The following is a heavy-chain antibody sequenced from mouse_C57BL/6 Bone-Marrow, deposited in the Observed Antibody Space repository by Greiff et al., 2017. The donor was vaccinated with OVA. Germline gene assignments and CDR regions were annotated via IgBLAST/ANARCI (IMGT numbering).Heavy chain of an antibody. V-gene: IGHV1-64*01. D-gene: IGHD1-1*01. CDR1: GYTFTSYW. CDR3: ARTQYYGSSYDWYFDV. J-gene: IGHJ1*03. CDR2: ILPNSGST. Sequence: QVQLQQPGTELVKPGASVKLSCKASGYTFTSYWMHWVKQRPGQGLEWIGMILPNSGSTNYNEKFKSKATLTVDKSSSTAYMQLSSLTSEDSAVYYCARTQYYGSSYDWYFDVWGTGTTVTVSS.